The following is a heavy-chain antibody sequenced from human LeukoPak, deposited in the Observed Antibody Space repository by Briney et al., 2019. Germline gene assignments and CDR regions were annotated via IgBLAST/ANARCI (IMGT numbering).Heavy chain of an antibody. CDR2: IRQDGSEK. CDR3: ARAGYHADDAFDL. D-gene: IGHD2-2*01. V-gene: IGHV3-7*01. J-gene: IGHJ3*01. CDR1: GFIIGSYW. Sequence: QPGGSLRLSCVASGFIIGSYWMSWVRQAPGKGLEWVANIRQDGSEKYYVDSVKGRLTISRDNAKNPLYLQMNNLTAADTAIYYCARAGYHADDAFDLWGQGTRVTVSS.